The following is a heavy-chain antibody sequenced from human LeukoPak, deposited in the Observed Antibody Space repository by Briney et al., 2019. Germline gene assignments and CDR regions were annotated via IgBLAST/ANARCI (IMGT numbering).Heavy chain of an antibody. CDR2: IYYSGST. V-gene: IGHV4-61*05. J-gene: IGHJ4*02. CDR1: GVSISSSNSY. Sequence: SETLSLTCTVSGVSISSSNSYWGWIRQPPGKGLEWIGYIYYSGSTNYNPSLKSRVTISVDTSKNQFSLKLSSVTAADTAVYYCARTLGANFFDYWGQGTLVTVSS. CDR3: ARTLGANFFDY.